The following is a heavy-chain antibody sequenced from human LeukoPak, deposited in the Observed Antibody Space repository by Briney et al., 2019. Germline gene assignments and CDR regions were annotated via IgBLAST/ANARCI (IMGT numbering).Heavy chain of an antibody. D-gene: IGHD2-2*02. CDR1: GYTFTGYY. Sequence: GASVKVSCKASGYTFTGYYIHWVRQAPGQGLEWMGGISPNNGSTDYAQKFQGRVTMTRDTSISTAYMELSRLRPDDTAVFYCARLGPGAIDFDYWGQGTLVTVSS. V-gene: IGHV1-2*02. J-gene: IGHJ4*02. CDR3: ARLGPGAIDFDY. CDR2: ISPNNGST.